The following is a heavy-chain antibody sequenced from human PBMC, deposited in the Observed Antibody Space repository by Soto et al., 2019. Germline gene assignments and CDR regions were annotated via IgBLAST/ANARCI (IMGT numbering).Heavy chain of an antibody. Sequence: GGSLRLSCAASGVNFSSYAMNWVRQAPGKGLEWVSTISDTGGGTFYAGSVKGRFTISRDNSKNTLYLQMHSLRADDSAIYFCAVGRHKTSGSNTWFDPWGRGTLVTVS. CDR3: AVGRHKTSGSNTWFDP. CDR1: GVNFSSYA. D-gene: IGHD3-22*01. J-gene: IGHJ5*02. CDR2: ISDTGGGT. V-gene: IGHV3-23*01.